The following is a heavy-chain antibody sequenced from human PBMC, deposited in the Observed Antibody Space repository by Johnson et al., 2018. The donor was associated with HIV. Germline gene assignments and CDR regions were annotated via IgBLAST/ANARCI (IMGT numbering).Heavy chain of an antibody. V-gene: IGHV3-23*04. J-gene: IGHJ3*02. CDR2: IPAGGRNL. D-gene: IGHD3-3*02. Sequence: VQLVESGGGVVRPGGSLGLSCAASGITFSTYAMSWVRQAPGKGLEWVSTIPAGGRNLYYGDSVKGRFTISRDTSKNTLYLQMNSLRAEDTALYYCARGALGAFDIWGQGTMVTVSS. CDR1: GITFSTYA. CDR3: ARGALGAFDI.